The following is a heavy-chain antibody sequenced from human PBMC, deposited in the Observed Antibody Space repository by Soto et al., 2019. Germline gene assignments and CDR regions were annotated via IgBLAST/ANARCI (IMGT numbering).Heavy chain of an antibody. CDR1: GFTFSSYA. D-gene: IGHD6-19*01. V-gene: IGHV3-23*01. CDR3: AKGSTAVAGTPNYYFDY. Sequence: GGSLRLSCAASGFTFSSYAMSWVRQAPGKGLEWVSAISGSGGSTYYADSVKGRFTISRDNSKNTLYLQMNSLRAEDTAVYYCAKGSTAVAGTPNYYFDYWGQGTLVTVSS. CDR2: ISGSGGST. J-gene: IGHJ4*02.